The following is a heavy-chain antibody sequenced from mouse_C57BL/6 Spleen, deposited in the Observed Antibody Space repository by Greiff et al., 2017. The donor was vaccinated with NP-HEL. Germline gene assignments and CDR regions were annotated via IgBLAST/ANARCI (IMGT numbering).Heavy chain of an antibody. J-gene: IGHJ4*01. V-gene: IGHV1-15*01. CDR2: IDPETGGT. CDR3: THYYYGSSYPYAMDY. Sequence: QVQLQQSGAELVRPGASVTLSCKASGYTFTDYEMHWVKQTPVHGLEWIGAIDPETGGTAYNQKFKGKAILTADKSSSTAYMELRSLTSEDSAVYYCTHYYYGSSYPYAMDYWGQGTSVTVSS. D-gene: IGHD1-1*01. CDR1: GYTFTDYE.